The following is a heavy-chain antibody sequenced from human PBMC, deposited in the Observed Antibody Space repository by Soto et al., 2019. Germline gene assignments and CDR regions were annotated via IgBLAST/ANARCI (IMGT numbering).Heavy chain of an antibody. D-gene: IGHD2-2*01. Sequence: PGGSLRLSCAASGFTVSSNYMSWVRQAPGKGLEWVSVIYSGGSTYYADSVKGRFTISRHNSKNTLYLQMNSLRAEDTAVYYCARDSPRTSCYACFDYWGQGTLVTVSP. CDR2: IYSGGST. CDR1: GFTVSSNY. V-gene: IGHV3-53*04. CDR3: ARDSPRTSCYACFDY. J-gene: IGHJ4*02.